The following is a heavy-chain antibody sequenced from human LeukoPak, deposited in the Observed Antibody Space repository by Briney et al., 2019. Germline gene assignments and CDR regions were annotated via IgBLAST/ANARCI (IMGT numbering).Heavy chain of an antibody. CDR1: GFTVSSNY. Sequence: GGSLRLSCAASGFTVSSNYMSWVRQAPGKGLEWVAFIRYDGNDKFYAESVKGRLTISRDTSRNTLYLQMNTLRLEDTAVYYCAKDLMRDRWFGESWGQGTLVTVSS. V-gene: IGHV3-30*02. CDR3: AKDLMRDRWFGES. D-gene: IGHD3-10*01. J-gene: IGHJ5*02. CDR2: IRYDGNDK.